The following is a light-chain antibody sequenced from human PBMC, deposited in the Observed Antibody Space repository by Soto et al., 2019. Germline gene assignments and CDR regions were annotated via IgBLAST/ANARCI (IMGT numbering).Light chain of an antibody. V-gene: IGLV2-23*01. CDR1: RSDVGSYNL. CDR3: CSYAGSSTPYV. CDR2: EGS. Sequence: LTQPASVSGSPGQSITISCTGTRSDVGSYNLVSWYQQHPGKAPKLMIYEGSKRPSGVSNRFSGSKSGNTASLTISGLQAEDEADYYCCSYAGSSTPYVFGTGTKVTVL. J-gene: IGLJ1*01.